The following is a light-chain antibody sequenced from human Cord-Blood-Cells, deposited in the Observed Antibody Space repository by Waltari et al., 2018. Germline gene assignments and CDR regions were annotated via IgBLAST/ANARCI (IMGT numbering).Light chain of an antibody. CDR1: SSEVGVYNY. J-gene: IGLJ1*01. CDR2: DDS. CDR3: SSYTSSSTLYV. Sequence: YALTRPASVSGLPGHSLTISCTGTSSEVGVYNYVSWYQQHPGKAPKLMIYDDSNRPSGVSNRYTGSKSGNMASLTISGLQAEDEADYYCSSYTSSSTLYVFGTGTKVTVL. V-gene: IGLV2-14*01.